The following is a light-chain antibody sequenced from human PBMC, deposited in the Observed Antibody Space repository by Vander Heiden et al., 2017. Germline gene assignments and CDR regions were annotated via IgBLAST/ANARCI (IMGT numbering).Light chain of an antibody. CDR3: QQDDNLPL. V-gene: IGKV1-33*01. Sequence: DIQMTQSPSSLSASVGDRVTITCQASQDISNYLNWYQQKPGKAPKLLIYDASKLETGVPSRFSGSGSGTDFTFTISSLQPEDIATYYCQQDDNLPLFGQGTKLEIK. CDR1: QDISNY. J-gene: IGKJ2*01. CDR2: DAS.